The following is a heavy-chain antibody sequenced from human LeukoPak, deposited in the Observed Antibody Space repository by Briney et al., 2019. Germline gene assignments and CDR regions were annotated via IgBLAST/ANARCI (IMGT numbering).Heavy chain of an antibody. Sequence: ASVKVSCKASGYTFTSYGISWVRQAPGQGLEWMGWISAYNGNTNYAQKLQGRVTMTTDTSTSTAYMELRSLRSDDTAVYYCARECSAYGDYGAAWYWGQGTLVTVSS. J-gene: IGHJ4*02. CDR1: GYTFTSYG. CDR2: ISAYNGNT. V-gene: IGHV1-18*01. D-gene: IGHD4-17*01. CDR3: ARECSAYGDYGAAWY.